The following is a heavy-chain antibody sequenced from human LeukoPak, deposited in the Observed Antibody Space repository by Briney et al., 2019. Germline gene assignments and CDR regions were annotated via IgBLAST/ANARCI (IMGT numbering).Heavy chain of an antibody. J-gene: IGHJ4*02. V-gene: IGHV3-74*01. CDR3: VRGNDYGGPHY. CDR1: GFTFSSYW. Sequence: PGGSLRLSCAVSGFTFSSYWMHWVRQAPGKGQVWVSRIDRDGSRINYADSVKGRFTISRDNGKNTLFLQMNSLRAEDAAVYYCVRGNDYGGPHYWGQGTLVTVSS. CDR2: IDRDGSRI. D-gene: IGHD4-23*01.